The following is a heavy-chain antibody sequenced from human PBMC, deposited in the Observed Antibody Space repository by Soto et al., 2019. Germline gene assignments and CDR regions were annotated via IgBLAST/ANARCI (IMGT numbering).Heavy chain of an antibody. Sequence: QVQLVQSGAEVKKPGASVKVSCKASGYTFTSYGISWVRQAPGQGLEWMGWISAYNGNTNYAQKLQGRVTMNTDTSTSTAYVYLRSLRSSDTAVYYCARDGPLYILTGYCDYWGQGTLVTVSS. D-gene: IGHD3-9*01. V-gene: IGHV1-18*04. J-gene: IGHJ4*02. CDR2: ISAYNGNT. CDR3: ARDGPLYILTGYCDY. CDR1: GYTFTSYG.